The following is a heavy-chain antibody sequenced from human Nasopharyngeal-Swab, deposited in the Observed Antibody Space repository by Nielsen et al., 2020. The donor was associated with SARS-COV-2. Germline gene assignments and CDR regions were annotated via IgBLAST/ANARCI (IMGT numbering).Heavy chain of an antibody. CDR3: ARVWQLWESDY. CDR1: GYNFTTYA. V-gene: IGHV1-3*01. Sequence: ASVKVSCKASGYNFTTYAMHWVRQAPGQRLEWMGWINAGNGNTKYSQKFQGRVTITRDTSASTAYMELSSLRSEDTAVYYCARVWQLWESDYWGQGTLVTVSS. D-gene: IGHD5-18*01. CDR2: INAGNGNT. J-gene: IGHJ4*02.